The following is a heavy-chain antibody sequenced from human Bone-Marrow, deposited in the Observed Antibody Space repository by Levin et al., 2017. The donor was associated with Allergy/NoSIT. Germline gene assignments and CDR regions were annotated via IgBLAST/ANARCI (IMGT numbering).Heavy chain of an antibody. CDR3: ATGRTYNSNYRDD. CDR2: FNPEDGET. V-gene: IGHV1-24*01. CDR1: GYTLTELS. Sequence: GASVKVSCKVSGYTLTELSMHWVRQAPGKGLEWMGGFNPEDGETIFAQKFQGRVTVTADTSTDTAYMELSSLSSEDTAVYYCATGRTYNSNYRDDWGQGTLVTVSS. D-gene: IGHD1-7*01. J-gene: IGHJ4*02.